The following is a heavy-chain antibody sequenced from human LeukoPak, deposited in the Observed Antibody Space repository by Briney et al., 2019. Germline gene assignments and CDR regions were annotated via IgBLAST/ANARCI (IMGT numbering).Heavy chain of an antibody. D-gene: IGHD3-9*01. V-gene: IGHV3-15*01. J-gene: IGHJ4*02. CDR1: GFTFNNAW. CDR2: IKRKIDGGTT. Sequence: GGSLRLSCAASGFTFNNAWMTWVRQAPGKGLEWVGRIKRKIDGGTTDYAAPVKGRFTISRDDSKNTLFLQMNSPKSEDTAVYYCTTTEVTRDFDWSPYDYWGQGTLVTVSS. CDR3: TTTEVTRDFDWSPYDY.